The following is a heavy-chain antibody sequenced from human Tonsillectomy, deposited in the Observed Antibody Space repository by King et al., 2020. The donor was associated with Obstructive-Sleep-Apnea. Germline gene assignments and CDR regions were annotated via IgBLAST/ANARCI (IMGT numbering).Heavy chain of an antibody. J-gene: IGHJ6*02. D-gene: IGHD5-12*01. CDR2: ITTRSNYK. Sequence: QLVQSGGGLVKPGGSLRLSCAASGFTFSTYTMNWVRQAPGRGLEWVSSITTRSNYKYYADSVKGRFTVSRDNAKNSLHLQMSSLRAEDTAVYYCARDSLKTHSGYEDYYYYGMDVWGQGTTVIVSS. CDR3: ARDSLKTHSGYEDYYYYGMDV. V-gene: IGHV3-21*01. CDR1: GFTFSTYT.